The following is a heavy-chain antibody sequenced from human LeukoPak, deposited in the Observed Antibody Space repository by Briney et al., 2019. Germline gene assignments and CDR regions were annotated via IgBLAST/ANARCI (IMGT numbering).Heavy chain of an antibody. Sequence: PGGSLRLSCAASGFTFSSYGMHWVRQAPGKGLEWVAFIRYDGSNKYYADSVKGRFTISRDNSKNTLYLQMNSLRAEDTAVYYCARAPLVGATYYLLYYFDYWGQGTLVTVSS. V-gene: IGHV3-30*02. J-gene: IGHJ4*02. CDR2: IRYDGSNK. CDR1: GFTFSSYG. CDR3: ARAPLVGATYYLLYYFDY. D-gene: IGHD1-26*01.